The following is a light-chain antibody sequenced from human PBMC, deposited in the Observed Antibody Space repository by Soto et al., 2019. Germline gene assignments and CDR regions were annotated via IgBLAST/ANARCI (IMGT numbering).Light chain of an antibody. Sequence: EIVLTQSQATLSLSQGERATLSCRASQSVTKYLAWYQQKPGQAPRLLIYDTSNRATGIPARFSGSGSGTDFTLTINSLESEDSGIYYCQQRYNWLTFGGGTKVDSK. CDR3: QQRYNWLT. V-gene: IGKV3-11*01. CDR1: QSVTKY. J-gene: IGKJ4*01. CDR2: DTS.